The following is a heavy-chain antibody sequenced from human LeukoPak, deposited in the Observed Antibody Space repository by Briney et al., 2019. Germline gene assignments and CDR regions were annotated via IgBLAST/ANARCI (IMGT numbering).Heavy chain of an antibody. V-gene: IGHV1-69*01. CDR2: IIPIFGTA. J-gene: IGHJ4*02. Sequence: SVKVSCKASGGTFSSYAISWVRQAPGQGLEWMGGIIPIFGTANYAQKFQGRVTITADESTSTAYMELSSLRSEDTAVYYCARDRNYNCGGDCYTFDYWGQGTRATVSS. CDR1: GGTFSSYA. CDR3: ARDRNYNCGGDCYTFDY. D-gene: IGHD2-21*01.